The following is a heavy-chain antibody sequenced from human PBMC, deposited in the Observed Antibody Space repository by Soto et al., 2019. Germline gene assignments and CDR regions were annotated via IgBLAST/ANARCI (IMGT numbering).Heavy chain of an antibody. CDR2: IYHSGST. CDR1: SGSISSSNW. V-gene: IGHV4-4*02. J-gene: IGHJ5*02. D-gene: IGHD6-19*01. Sequence: PSETLSLTCAVSSGSISSSNWWSWVRQPPGKGLEWIGEIYHSGSTNYNPSLKSRVTISVDKSKNQFSLKLSSVTAADTAVYYCAREQTGYSSGIRWFDPWGQGTLVTVSS. CDR3: AREQTGYSSGIRWFDP.